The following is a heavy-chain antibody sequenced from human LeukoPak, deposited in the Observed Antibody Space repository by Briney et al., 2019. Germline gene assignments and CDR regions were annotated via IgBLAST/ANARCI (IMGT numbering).Heavy chain of an antibody. D-gene: IGHD2-15*01. V-gene: IGHV3-66*01. CDR2: IYSGGST. Sequence: PGGSLRLSCAASGFTVSSNYMSWVRQAPGKGLEWVSVIYSGGSTYYADSVNARFTISRDNSKNTLYLQMNSLRSEDTAVYYCAKARERVVVDANVDYWGQGTLVTVSS. J-gene: IGHJ4*02. CDR3: AKARERVVVDANVDY. CDR1: GFTVSSNY.